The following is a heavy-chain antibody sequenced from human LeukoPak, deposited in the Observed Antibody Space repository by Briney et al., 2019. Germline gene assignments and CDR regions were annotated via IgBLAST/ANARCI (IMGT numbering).Heavy chain of an antibody. CDR1: GFTFSGYG. Sequence: GRSLRLSCAASGFTFSGYGMHWVRQAPGKGLEWVAVISYDGSNKYYADSVKGRFTISRDNSKNTLYLQMNSLRAEDTAVYYCAKDLGGGGYSGYDPDDYWGQGTLVTVSS. J-gene: IGHJ4*02. V-gene: IGHV3-30*18. CDR3: AKDLGGGGYSGYDPDDY. CDR2: ISYDGSNK. D-gene: IGHD5-12*01.